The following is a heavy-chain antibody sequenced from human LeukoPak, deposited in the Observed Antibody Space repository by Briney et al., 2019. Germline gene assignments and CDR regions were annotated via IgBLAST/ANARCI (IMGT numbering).Heavy chain of an antibody. D-gene: IGHD6-6*01. CDR3: ARILYSSSSGWFDP. CDR2: INPNSGGT. V-gene: IGHV1-2*02. J-gene: IGHJ5*02. Sequence: ASVKVSCKASGYTFTGYFMHWVRQAPGQGLEWMGWINPNSGGTNYAQKFQGRVTITAGKSTSTAYMELSSLRSEDTAVYYCARILYSSSSGWFDPWGQGTLVTVSS. CDR1: GYTFTGYF.